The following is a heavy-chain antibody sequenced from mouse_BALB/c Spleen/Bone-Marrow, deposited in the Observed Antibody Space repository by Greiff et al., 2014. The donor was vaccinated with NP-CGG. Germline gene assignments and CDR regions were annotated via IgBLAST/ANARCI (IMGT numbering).Heavy chain of an antibody. CDR3: ARRGDYYGNYADY. D-gene: IGHD2-1*01. J-gene: IGHJ4*01. CDR1: GYSITSGYS. Sequence: VQLQQSGPDLVKPSQSLSLTCTVTGYSITSGYSWHWIRQFPGNKLEWMGYIRYSGSTNYNPSLKSRISITRDTSKNHFFLQLKSVTTEDTATYYCARRGDYYGNYADYWGQGTSVTVSS. CDR2: IRYSGST. V-gene: IGHV3-1*02.